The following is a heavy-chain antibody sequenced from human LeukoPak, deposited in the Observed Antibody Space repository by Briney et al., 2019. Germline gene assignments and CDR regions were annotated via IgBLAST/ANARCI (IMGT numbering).Heavy chain of an antibody. CDR1: GFSFTDYP. CDR3: ASDQRYAFDY. D-gene: IGHD2-8*01. Sequence: GGSLRLSCATSGFSFTDYPMKWVRQAPGKGREWVSNIRTSAEGANYAYYADSVKGRVTISRDDAKNTLYLHMNSLRDDDTAVYYCASDQRYAFDYWGQGILVTVSS. V-gene: IGHV3-11*05. CDR2: IRTSAEGANYA. J-gene: IGHJ4*02.